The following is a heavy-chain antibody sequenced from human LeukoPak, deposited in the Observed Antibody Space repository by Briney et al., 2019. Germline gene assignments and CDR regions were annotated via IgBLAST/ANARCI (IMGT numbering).Heavy chain of an antibody. D-gene: IGHD2-2*01. CDR2: INHSGST. Sequence: SETLSLTCAVYGGSFSGYYWSWIRQPPGKGLEWIGEINHSGSTNCNPSLKSRVTISVDTSKNQFSLKLSSVTAADTAVYYCARANYCSSTSCIIPYYYYGMDVWGQGTTVTVSS. V-gene: IGHV4-34*01. J-gene: IGHJ6*02. CDR1: GGSFSGYY. CDR3: ARANYCSSTSCIIPYYYYGMDV.